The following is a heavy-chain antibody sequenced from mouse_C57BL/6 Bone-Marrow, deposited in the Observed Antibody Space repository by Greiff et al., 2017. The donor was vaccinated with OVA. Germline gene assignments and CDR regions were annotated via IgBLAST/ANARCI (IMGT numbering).Heavy chain of an antibody. Sequence: QVQLQQPGAELVKPGASVKLSCKASGYTFTSYWMHWVKQRPGQGLEWIGMIHPNSGSTNYNEKFKSKATLTVDKSSRTAYMQRSSLTSEDSAVYYCAREAYYYGSSSPYWYFDVWGTGTTVTVSS. CDR1: GYTFTSYW. CDR3: AREAYYYGSSSPYWYFDV. CDR2: IHPNSGST. J-gene: IGHJ1*03. D-gene: IGHD1-1*01. V-gene: IGHV1-64*01.